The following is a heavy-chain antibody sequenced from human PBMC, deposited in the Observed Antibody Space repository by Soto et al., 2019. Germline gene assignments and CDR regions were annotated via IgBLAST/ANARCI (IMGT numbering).Heavy chain of an antibody. J-gene: IGHJ6*02. CDR2: IYYSGST. CDR1: GGSISSGDYY. CDR3: ARDGNLCFGGVGRYYYYGMDV. Sequence: SETLSLTCTVSGGSISSGDYYWSWIRQPPGKGLEWIGYIYYSGSTYYNPSLKSRVTISVDTSKNQFSLKLSSVTAADTAVYYCARDGNLCFGGVGRYYYYGMDVWGQGTTVTVSS. V-gene: IGHV4-30-4*01. D-gene: IGHD3-10*01.